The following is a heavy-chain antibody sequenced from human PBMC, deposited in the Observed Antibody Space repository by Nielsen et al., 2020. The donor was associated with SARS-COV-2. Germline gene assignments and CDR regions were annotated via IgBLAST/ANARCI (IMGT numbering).Heavy chain of an antibody. V-gene: IGHV3-74*03. Sequence: GGSLRLSCAASGSTFSSYDMHWVRQAPGKGLVWVSHINPDESKTTYAGSVKGRFTISRHNSKNMLYLQMNSLRGEDTAVYYCARGLSWNSHWHSRVSDYYAMDAWGQGTTVTVSS. CDR1: GSTFSSYD. D-gene: IGHD1/OR15-1a*01. CDR2: INPDESKT. CDR3: ARGLSWNSHWHSRVSDYYAMDA. J-gene: IGHJ6*02.